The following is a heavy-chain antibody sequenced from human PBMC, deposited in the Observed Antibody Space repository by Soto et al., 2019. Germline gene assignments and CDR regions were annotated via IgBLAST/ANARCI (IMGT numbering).Heavy chain of an antibody. CDR2: IYWDGDK. Sequence: SGPTLVNPTQTLTLTCTFSGFSLSARGMGVGWIRQPPGKALEWLALIYWDGDKWYSPSLKNRVAITEDTPKNQLVLIMTNMDPVDTATYYCAQLLCKPLWPRAQVVSWGQGPPVTVS. CDR3: AQLLCKPLWPRAQVVS. V-gene: IGHV2-5*02. D-gene: IGHD3-10*02. CDR1: GFSLSARGMG. J-gene: IGHJ4*02.